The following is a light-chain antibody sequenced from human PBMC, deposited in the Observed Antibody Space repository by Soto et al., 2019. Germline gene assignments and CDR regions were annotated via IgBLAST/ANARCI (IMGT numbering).Light chain of an antibody. CDR2: SAS. V-gene: IGKV1-9*01. Sequence: IQLTQSPSSLSASVGDRVTITCRASQGISSYLAWYQQKPGKAPKLLIYSASTLQSGVPSRFSGSGSGTGFTLTISNLQPEDFATYYCQQLNSFPFTFGRGTRVQIK. CDR1: QGISSY. CDR3: QQLNSFPFT. J-gene: IGKJ4*01.